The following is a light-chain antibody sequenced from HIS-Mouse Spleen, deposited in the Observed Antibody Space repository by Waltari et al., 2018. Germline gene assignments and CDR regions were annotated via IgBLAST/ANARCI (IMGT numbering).Light chain of an antibody. J-gene: IGLJ2*01. Sequence: QSALTQPPSASGSPGQSVTISCPGPSRDVGGYNYVPWYQQHPGKAPKLMIYEVSKRPSGVPDRFSGSKSGNTASLTVSGLQAEDEADYYCSSYAGSNNVVFGGGTKLTVL. CDR1: SRDVGGYNY. V-gene: IGLV2-8*01. CDR2: EVS. CDR3: SSYAGSNNVV.